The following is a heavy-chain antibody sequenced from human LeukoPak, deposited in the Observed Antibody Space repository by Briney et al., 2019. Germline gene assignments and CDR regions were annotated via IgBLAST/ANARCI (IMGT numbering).Heavy chain of an antibody. CDR2: IKQDGSEK. CDR3: AGEQDDGFDI. CDR1: GFTFSSYW. J-gene: IGHJ3*02. V-gene: IGHV3-7*01. Sequence: GGSLRLSCAASGFTFSSYWMSWVRQAPGKGLEWVANIKQDGSEKNYVDSVKGRFTISRDNAKNSLYLQMNTLRVDDTAVYYCAGEQDDGFDIWGQGTMVTVSS.